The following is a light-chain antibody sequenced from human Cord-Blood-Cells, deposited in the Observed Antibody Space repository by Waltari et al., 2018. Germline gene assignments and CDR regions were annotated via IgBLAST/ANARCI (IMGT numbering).Light chain of an antibody. V-gene: IGLV2-18*02. CDR1: SSDVGSYNR. CDR3: SSYTSSSTLV. CDR2: EVS. Sequence: QSALTQPPSVSGSPGQPVTIPCTGTSSDVGSYNRVSCYQQPPGTAPKLIVYEVSNRPSGVPDRFSGSKSGNTASLTISGLQAEDEADYYCSSYTSSSTLVFGGGTKLTVL. J-gene: IGLJ2*01.